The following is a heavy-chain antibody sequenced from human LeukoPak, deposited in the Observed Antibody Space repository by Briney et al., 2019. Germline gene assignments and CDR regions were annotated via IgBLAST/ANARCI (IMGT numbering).Heavy chain of an antibody. CDR3: ARGVRGLYYFDY. J-gene: IGHJ4*02. CDR2: ISGYNGNT. Sequence: ASVKVSCKASGYTFTTYNINWVRQAPGQGLEWMGWISGYNGNTNYAQKLQGRVTITRDTSASTAYMELSSLRSEDMAVYYCARGVRGLYYFDYWGQGTLVTVSS. CDR1: GYTFTTYN. D-gene: IGHD3-10*01. V-gene: IGHV1-18*03.